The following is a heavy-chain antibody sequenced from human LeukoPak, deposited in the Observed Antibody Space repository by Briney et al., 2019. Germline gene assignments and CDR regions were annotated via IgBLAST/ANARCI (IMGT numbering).Heavy chain of an antibody. CDR2: IWYDGSNK. Sequence: GGSLRLSCAASGFTFSSYGMHWVRQAPGKGLEWVAVIWYDGSNKYYADSVKGRFTISRDNSKNTLYLQMGSLRAEDMAVYYCARAIVQLWYYDYWGQGTLVTVSS. D-gene: IGHD5-18*01. CDR3: ARAIVQLWYYDY. V-gene: IGHV3-33*01. CDR1: GFTFSSYG. J-gene: IGHJ4*02.